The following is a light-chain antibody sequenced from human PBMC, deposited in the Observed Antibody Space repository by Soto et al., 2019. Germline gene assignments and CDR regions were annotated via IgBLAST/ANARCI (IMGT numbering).Light chain of an antibody. Sequence: QTVVTQEPWFSVSPGGTVTLTCGLNSGSVSTNYYPAWYQQTPGQAPRALIYHTNTRSSGVPDRFSGSILGNKAALTISGAQADDESDYYCVLYINDCTGVFGGGTKVTVL. J-gene: IGLJ3*02. CDR2: HTN. CDR1: SGSVSTNYY. V-gene: IGLV8-61*01. CDR3: VLYINDCTGV.